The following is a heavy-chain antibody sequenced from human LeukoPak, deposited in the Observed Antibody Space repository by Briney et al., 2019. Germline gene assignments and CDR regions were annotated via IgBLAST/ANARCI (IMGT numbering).Heavy chain of an antibody. D-gene: IGHD6-13*01. J-gene: IGHJ4*02. Sequence: GGSLRLSCAASGFTFSSYAMSWVRQAPGKGLEWVSAISGSGDSTYYGDSVKGRFTISRDNSKNTLYLQMTSLRAEDRAVYYCAKTRPLDSSSWSHGDYWGQGTLVTVSS. CDR2: ISGSGDST. V-gene: IGHV3-23*01. CDR1: GFTFSSYA. CDR3: AKTRPLDSSSWSHGDY.